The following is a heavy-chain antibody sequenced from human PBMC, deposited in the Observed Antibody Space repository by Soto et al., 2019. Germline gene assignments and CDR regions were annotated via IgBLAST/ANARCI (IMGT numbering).Heavy chain of an antibody. CDR1: GGTFSSYA. CDR3: ARVGYSTNYGMAV. CDR2: ITPFFGTS. Sequence: SVKVSCKAFGGTFSSYAVNWLRQSPGQGLEWMGGITPFFGTSNYAQKFQGRVTITADESTSTVFMDLVSLRSEDTAVYYCARVGYSTNYGMAVWGQGTTVTVSS. D-gene: IGHD6-13*01. V-gene: IGHV1-69*13. J-gene: IGHJ6*02.